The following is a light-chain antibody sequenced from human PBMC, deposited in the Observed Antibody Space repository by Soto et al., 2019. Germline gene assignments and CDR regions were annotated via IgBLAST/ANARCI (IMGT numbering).Light chain of an antibody. CDR2: GAA. V-gene: IGKV3-15*01. CDR3: QQDNNWPPGDT. CDR1: QTVSSH. J-gene: IGKJ2*01. Sequence: EIVMTQSPATLSVSPGERVTLSCRASQTVSSHLAGYQQKPGQAPSLPMYGAATRPSDIPARFSGSGSGTESTLTISSLQSEDFAGYYCQQDNNWPPGDTVGQGTKLEMK.